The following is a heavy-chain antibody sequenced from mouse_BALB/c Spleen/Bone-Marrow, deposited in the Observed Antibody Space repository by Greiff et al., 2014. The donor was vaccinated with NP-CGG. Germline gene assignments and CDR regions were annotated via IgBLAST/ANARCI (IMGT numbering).Heavy chain of an antibody. D-gene: IGHD1-1*01. CDR2: IDPANGNT. CDR3: APYYYGSSLFAY. CDR1: GFNIKDTY. J-gene: IGHJ3*01. Sequence: VQLQQPGAELVKPGASVKLSCTASGFNIKDTYMHWVKQRPEQGLEWIGRIDPANGNTKYDPKFQGKATITADTSSNTAYLQLCSLTSEDTAVYYCAPYYYGSSLFAYWGQGTLVTVSA. V-gene: IGHV14-3*02.